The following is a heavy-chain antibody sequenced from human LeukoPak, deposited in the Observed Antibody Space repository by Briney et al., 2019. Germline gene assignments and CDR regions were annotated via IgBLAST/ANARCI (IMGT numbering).Heavy chain of an antibody. V-gene: IGHV1-2*02. Sequence: GASVKVSCKASGYTFTGYYMHWVRQAPGQGLEWMGWINPNSGGTNYAQKFQGRVTMTRDTSISTAYMELSRLRSDDTAVYYCARGCSPQWELSLVVCYWGQGTLVTVSS. J-gene: IGHJ4*02. CDR2: INPNSGGT. CDR1: GYTFTGYY. CDR3: ARGCSPQWELSLVVCY. D-gene: IGHD1-26*01.